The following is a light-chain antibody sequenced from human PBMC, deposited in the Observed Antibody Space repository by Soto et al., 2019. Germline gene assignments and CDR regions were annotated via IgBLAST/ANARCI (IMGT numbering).Light chain of an antibody. V-gene: IGKV3-20*01. J-gene: IGKJ2*01. CDR3: QRYESSPPEYT. Sequence: EIVLTQSPGTLSLSPGERATLSCRASQTISIAYLAWYQHKPGQAPRLPINAAFSRATGIRDRFSGSGSGTDFTLTISRLEPEDFAMYYCQRYESSPPEYTFGQGTKRAIK. CDR2: AAF. CDR1: QTISIAY.